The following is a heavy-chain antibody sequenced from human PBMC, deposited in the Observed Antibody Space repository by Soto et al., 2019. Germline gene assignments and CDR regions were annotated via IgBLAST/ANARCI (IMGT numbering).Heavy chain of an antibody. CDR2: IWYDGSNK. Sequence: PGGSLRLSCAASGFTFSSYGMHWVRQAPGKGLEWVAVIWYDGSNKYYADSVKGRFTISRDNSKNTLYLQMNSLRAEDTAVYYCARVSSPIVATWGFFDYWGQGTLVTVSS. V-gene: IGHV3-33*01. J-gene: IGHJ4*02. CDR3: ARVSSPIVATWGFFDY. CDR1: GFTFSSYG. D-gene: IGHD5-12*01.